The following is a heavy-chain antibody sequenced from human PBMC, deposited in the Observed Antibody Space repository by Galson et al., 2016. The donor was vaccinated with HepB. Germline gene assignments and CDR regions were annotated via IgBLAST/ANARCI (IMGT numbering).Heavy chain of an antibody. CDR3: ARLYGGRQWGYFDL. CDR2: IWYDGRNQ. CDR1: GFIFSTYG. V-gene: IGHV3-33*01. J-gene: IGHJ4*02. D-gene: IGHD4-23*01. Sequence: SLRLSCAASGFIFSTYGMHWARQAPGKGLEWVAAIWYDGRNQNFADSVKGRFTISRDNSKNTMYLHLDSVRAEDTAVYYCARLYGGRQWGYFDLWGQGILVTVSS.